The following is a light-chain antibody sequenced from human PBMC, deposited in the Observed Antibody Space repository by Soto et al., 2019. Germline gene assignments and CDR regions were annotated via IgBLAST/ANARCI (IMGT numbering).Light chain of an antibody. CDR3: NSYTSSSTHV. J-gene: IGLJ1*01. V-gene: IGLV2-14*03. Sequence: QSVLTQPASVSGSPGQSITISCTGTSSDVGGYNYVSRYQQHPGKAPKLIISDVSNRPSGVSNRFSGSKSGNTASLTISGLQAEDEADYYCNSYTSSSTHVFGTGTKVTVL. CDR2: DVS. CDR1: SSDVGGYNY.